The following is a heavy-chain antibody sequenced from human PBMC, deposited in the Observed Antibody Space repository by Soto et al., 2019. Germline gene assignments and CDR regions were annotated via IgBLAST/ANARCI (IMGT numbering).Heavy chain of an antibody. D-gene: IGHD3-16*02. CDR2: ISGSGYTSDTGPTI. V-gene: IGHV3-48*03. Sequence: PGGSLRLSCAASGFTFSSYAMSWVRQAPGKGLEWVSYISGSGYTSDTGPTIHYADSVKGRFTISRNNAKNSLYLQMNSLRVEDTAVYYCARVSQSFIEYFQHWGQGTLVTVSS. CDR1: GFTFSSYA. CDR3: ARVSQSFIEYFQH. J-gene: IGHJ1*01.